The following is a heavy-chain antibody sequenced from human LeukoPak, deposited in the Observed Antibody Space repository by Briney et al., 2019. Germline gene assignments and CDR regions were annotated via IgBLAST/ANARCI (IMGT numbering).Heavy chain of an antibody. J-gene: IGHJ6*02. Sequence: SETLSLTCTVSGGXISSGGYYWSWIRQHPGKGLEWIGYIYYSGSTYYNPSLKSRVTISVDTSKNQFSLKLSSVTAADTAVYYCARVAPSIAARPDMDVWGQGTTVTVSS. V-gene: IGHV4-31*03. CDR2: IYYSGST. CDR1: GGXISSGGYY. CDR3: ARVAPSIAARPDMDV. D-gene: IGHD6-6*01.